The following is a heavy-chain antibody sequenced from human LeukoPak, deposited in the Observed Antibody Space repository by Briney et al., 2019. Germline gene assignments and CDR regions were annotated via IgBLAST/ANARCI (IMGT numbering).Heavy chain of an antibody. Sequence: GGSLRLSCAASGFTFSSYGMHWVRQAPGKGLEWVAVIWYDGTNKYYADSVRGRSTISRDNSKNTLYLQMNSLRAEDTAVYYCAKGRGYYYYNMDVWGKGTTVTVSS. V-gene: IGHV3-33*06. J-gene: IGHJ6*03. CDR3: AKGRGYYYYNMDV. CDR1: GFTFSSYG. CDR2: IWYDGTNK.